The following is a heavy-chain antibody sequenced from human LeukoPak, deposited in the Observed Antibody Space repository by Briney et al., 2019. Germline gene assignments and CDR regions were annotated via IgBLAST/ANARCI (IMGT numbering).Heavy chain of an antibody. D-gene: IGHD2-2*01. CDR2: INPNNGDT. CDR1: GYIFTAYF. J-gene: IGHJ5*02. V-gene: IGHV1-2*02. CDR3: VRDGYCSRSNCLWAGWFDP. Sequence: GASVKVSCKASGYIFTAYFIHWVRQAPGQGLEWMGWINPNNGDTKYAQKFQGRITMTRDSSLSTAYMELSSLRSDDTAVYYCVRDGYCSRSNCLWAGWFDPWGQGTPLTVSS.